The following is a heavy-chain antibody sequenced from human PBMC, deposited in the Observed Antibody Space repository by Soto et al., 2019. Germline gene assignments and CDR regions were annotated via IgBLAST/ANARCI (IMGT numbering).Heavy chain of an antibody. CDR3: ASFGVASMNWFDP. Sequence: PPETLSLTCTVSGVSISRGDYYWSWIRQSPGKGLEWIGCIDYSGTTYYNPSLKSRVTISEDTSKNQFSLKLTSVAAADTAMYYCASFGVASMNWFDPWGQGTLVT. J-gene: IGHJ5*02. CDR2: IDYSGTT. D-gene: IGHD3-3*01. CDR1: GVSISRGDYY. V-gene: IGHV4-30-4*01.